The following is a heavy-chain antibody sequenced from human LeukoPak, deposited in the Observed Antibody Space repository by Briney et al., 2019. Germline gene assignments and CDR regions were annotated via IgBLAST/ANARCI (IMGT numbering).Heavy chain of an antibody. CDR1: LYTFTHYY. J-gene: IGHJ4*02. CDR3: AKIGELLDY. V-gene: IGHV1-69-2*01. D-gene: IGHD1-26*01. Sequence: ATLKISCKASLYTFTHYYMPWVQQAPGKGLEWMGRVDPEDGETIYAEKFQGRVTITADTATDTAYMELSSRRSEDTAVYYCAKIGELLDYWGQGTLVTVSS. CDR2: VDPEDGET.